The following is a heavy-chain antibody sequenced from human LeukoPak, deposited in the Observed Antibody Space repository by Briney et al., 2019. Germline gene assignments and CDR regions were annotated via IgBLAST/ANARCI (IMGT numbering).Heavy chain of an antibody. Sequence: GGSLRLSCVASGFPFNSYWMTWVRQAPGKGLEWVANIKQDGSKKSYVDSVKGRFTISRDNAKNSLYLQMNSLRAEDTAIYYCTRVGYIDEGIDYWGQGTLVTVSS. CDR1: GFPFNSYW. D-gene: IGHD5-24*01. J-gene: IGHJ4*02. CDR2: IKQDGSKK. CDR3: TRVGYIDEGIDY. V-gene: IGHV3-7*04.